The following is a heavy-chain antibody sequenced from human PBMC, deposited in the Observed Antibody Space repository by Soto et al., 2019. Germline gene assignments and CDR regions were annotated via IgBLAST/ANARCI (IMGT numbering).Heavy chain of an antibody. V-gene: IGHV1-69*01. D-gene: IGHD6-13*01. Sequence: QVQVVQSGAEVKKPGSSVKVSCKASGGTFSNYAISWVRQAPGHGLEWVGGIIPLTETPVYAQTVQGRLTITADEITSAAYMELSSLRSDDTDVYYCAIGIRNSWTCDFWGQGTLVTVSS. CDR1: GGTFSNYA. J-gene: IGHJ4*02. CDR3: AIGIRNSWTCDF. CDR2: IIPLTETP.